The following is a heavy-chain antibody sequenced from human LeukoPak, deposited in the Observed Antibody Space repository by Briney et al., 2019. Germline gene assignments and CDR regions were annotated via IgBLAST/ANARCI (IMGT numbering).Heavy chain of an antibody. CDR3: ARDSRIAAAGLDY. Sequence: SETLSLTCTVSGGSISSSSYYWGWIRQPPGKGLEWIGSIYYSGSTYYNPSLKSRVTISVDTSKNQFSLTLSSVTAADTAVYYCARDSRIAAAGLDYWGQGTLVTVSS. V-gene: IGHV4-39*07. D-gene: IGHD6-13*01. J-gene: IGHJ4*02. CDR1: GGSISSSSYY. CDR2: IYYSGST.